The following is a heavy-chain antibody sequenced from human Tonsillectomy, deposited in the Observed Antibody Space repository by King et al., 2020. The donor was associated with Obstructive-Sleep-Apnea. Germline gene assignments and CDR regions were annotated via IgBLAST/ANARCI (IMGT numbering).Heavy chain of an antibody. Sequence: VQLVESGGGVVQPGRSLRLSCAASGFTFSSYAMHWVRQAPGKGLEWVAVISYDGSNKYYADSVKGRFTISRDNSKNTRYLQMNSRRAEDTAVYYCARDRERWHKKDLIFDYWGQGTLVTVSS. V-gene: IGHV3-30*04. D-gene: IGHD5-24*01. J-gene: IGHJ4*02. CDR2: ISYDGSNK. CDR3: ARDRERWHKKDLIFDY. CDR1: GFTFSSYA.